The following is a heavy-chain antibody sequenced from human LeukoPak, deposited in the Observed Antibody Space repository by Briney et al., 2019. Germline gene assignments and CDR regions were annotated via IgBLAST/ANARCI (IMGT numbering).Heavy chain of an antibody. J-gene: IGHJ4*02. CDR3: TRSDDYGDYLVDY. D-gene: IGHD4-17*01. Sequence: GGSLRLSCAASGFTFSTYAMNWVRQAPGKGLEWVSTITSSRGYIYYADSMKGRFTTSRDNAKNSLYLQMTSLRAEDTAVYYCTRSDDYGDYLVDYWGQGTLVTVSS. CDR2: ITSSRGYI. CDR1: GFTFSTYA. V-gene: IGHV3-21*01.